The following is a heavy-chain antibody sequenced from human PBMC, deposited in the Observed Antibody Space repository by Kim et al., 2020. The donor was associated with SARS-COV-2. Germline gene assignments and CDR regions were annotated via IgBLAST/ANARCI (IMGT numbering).Heavy chain of an antibody. Sequence: GGSLRLSCSASGFTFSSYAMHWVRQAPGKGLEYVSAISSNGGSTYYADSVKGRFTISRDNSKNTLYLQMSSLRAEDTAVYYCVKDRSGSYHAFDIWGQGTMVTVSS. V-gene: IGHV3-64D*06. CDR2: ISSNGGST. CDR3: VKDRSGSYHAFDI. J-gene: IGHJ3*02. D-gene: IGHD1-26*01. CDR1: GFTFSSYA.